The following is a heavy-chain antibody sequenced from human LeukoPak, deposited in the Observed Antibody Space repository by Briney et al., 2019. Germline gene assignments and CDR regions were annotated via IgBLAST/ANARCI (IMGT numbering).Heavy chain of an antibody. D-gene: IGHD4-17*01. V-gene: IGHV3-30-3*01. CDR1: GFTFSNYA. J-gene: IGHJ1*01. Sequence: PGGSLRLSCAASGFTFSNYAMHWVRQAPGKGLEWVAVISYDGSNKYYADSVKGRFTISRDNSKNTLYLQMNSLRAEDTAVYYCARATVTRGIRTGPAAEVGAAEYFQHWGQGTLVTVSS. CDR2: ISYDGSNK. CDR3: ARATVTRGIRTGPAAEVGAAEYFQH.